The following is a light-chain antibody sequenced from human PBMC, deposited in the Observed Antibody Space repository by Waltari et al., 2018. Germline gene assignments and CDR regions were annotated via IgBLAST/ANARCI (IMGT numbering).Light chain of an antibody. Sequence: QSALTQPRSVSGSPGQSVTISCTGTTSDVGGSPYVSWFTQHPGKPPKLIIYDVSERPSGVPDRFAGSKSDNTASLTISGLQAEDEADYYCCSYAGSYTYVFGSGTKVTVL. V-gene: IGLV2-11*01. CDR1: TSDVGGSPY. CDR3: CSYAGSYTYV. J-gene: IGLJ1*01. CDR2: DVS.